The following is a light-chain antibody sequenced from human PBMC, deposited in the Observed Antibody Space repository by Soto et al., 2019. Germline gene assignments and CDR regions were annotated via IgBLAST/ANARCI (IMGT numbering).Light chain of an antibody. CDR3: QQLNGYQLA. CDR2: SAS. J-gene: IGKJ4*01. Sequence: DIQLTQSPSFLSASVGDTVTITCRASQGMSTYLAWYQQKPGKVPKLLIRSASTLQSVVPPRFSGGGSGTEFTLSICTLLPDVAGIYYCQQLNGYQLAFGGGTNVEIK. CDR1: QGMSTY. V-gene: IGKV1-9*01.